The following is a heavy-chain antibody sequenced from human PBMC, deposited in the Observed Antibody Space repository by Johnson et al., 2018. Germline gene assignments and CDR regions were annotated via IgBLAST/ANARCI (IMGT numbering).Heavy chain of an antibody. J-gene: IGHJ3*02. CDR1: GFTFSSYA. CDR3: AREGGSVDAFDI. CDR2: IWYDGSNK. D-gene: IGHD1-26*01. Sequence: QVQLVQSGGGVVQPGRSLRLSCAASGFTFSSYAMHWVRQAPGKGLEWVAVIWYDGSNKNYADSVKGRFTISRDNSKNTLHLQMNSLRGEDTAVYYGAREGGSVDAFDIWGQGTTVTVSS. V-gene: IGHV3-33*01.